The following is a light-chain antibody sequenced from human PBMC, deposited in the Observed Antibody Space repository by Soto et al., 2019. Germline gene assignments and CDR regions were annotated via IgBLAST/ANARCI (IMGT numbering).Light chain of an antibody. V-gene: IGKV3-20*01. J-gene: IGKJ1*01. CDR2: GAS. CDR3: QQYAGSRT. CDR1: QSVSSSY. Sequence: EIVLTQSPGTLSLSPCERATLSCRASQSVSSSYLAWYQQKPGQAPRLLIYGASSRATGIPDRFSGSGSGTDFTLTISRLEPEDFAVYYCQQYAGSRTFGQGTKV.